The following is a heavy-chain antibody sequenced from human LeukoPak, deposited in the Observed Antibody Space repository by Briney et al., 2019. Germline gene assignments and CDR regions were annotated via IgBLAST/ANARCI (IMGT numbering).Heavy chain of an antibody. J-gene: IGHJ6*03. CDR3: AKGPLSSWYYYYMDV. CDR2: ISYDGSNK. D-gene: IGHD6-13*01. Sequence: GGSLRLSCAASGFTFSSYGMHWVRQAPGKGLEWVAVISYDGSNKYYADSVKGRFTISRDNSKNTLYLQMNSLRAEDTAVYYCAKGPLSSWYYYYMDVWGKGTTVTVSS. CDR1: GFTFSSYG. V-gene: IGHV3-30*18.